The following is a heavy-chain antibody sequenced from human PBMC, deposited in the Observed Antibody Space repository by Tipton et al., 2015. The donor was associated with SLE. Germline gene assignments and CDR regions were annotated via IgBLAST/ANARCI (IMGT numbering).Heavy chain of an antibody. D-gene: IGHD2-2*01. CDR3: ARGIDPTSSRISDY. CDR2: INEDGSIT. Sequence: SLRLSCAASGFTFSSYWMHWVRQAPGEGLVWVSRINEDGSITSYEDSVKGRFTTSRDNAKNTLYLQMNSLRAEDAALYYCARGIDPTSSRISDYWGQGTLVSVSS. CDR1: GFTFSSYW. J-gene: IGHJ4*02. V-gene: IGHV3-74*01.